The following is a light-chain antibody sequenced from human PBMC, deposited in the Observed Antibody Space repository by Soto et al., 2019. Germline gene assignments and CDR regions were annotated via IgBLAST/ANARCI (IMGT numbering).Light chain of an antibody. CDR3: CSYAGSNNVV. CDR2: DVI. Sequence: QSALTQPPSASGSPGQSVTISCTGTSSDVGGYNYVSWYQQHPGKAPKLMIYDVIKRPSGVPDRFSGSKSGNTASLTVSGRQAEDEADYFCCSYAGSNNVVFGGGTKLTVL. CDR1: SSDVGGYNY. V-gene: IGLV2-8*01. J-gene: IGLJ2*01.